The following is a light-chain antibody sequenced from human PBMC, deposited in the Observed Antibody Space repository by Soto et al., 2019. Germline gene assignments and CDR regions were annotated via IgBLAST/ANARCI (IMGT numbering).Light chain of an antibody. CDR2: DTS. J-gene: IGKJ5*01. CDR1: QSVSSR. CDR3: QQRQYWPPIT. Sequence: EIVMTQSPATLSVSLGERATLSCRASQSVSSRLAWYQQKPGQAPRLLIYDTSNRATGVPARFSGSGSGTDFTLTISSLEPEDCAIYYCQQRQYWPPITFGQGTRLEIK. V-gene: IGKV3-11*01.